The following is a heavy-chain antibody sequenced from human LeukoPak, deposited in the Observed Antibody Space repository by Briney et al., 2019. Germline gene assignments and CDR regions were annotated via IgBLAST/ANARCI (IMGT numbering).Heavy chain of an antibody. D-gene: IGHD1-7*01. CDR2: IYYSGRT. CDR1: GGSISSGSYY. Sequence: SETLSHNCTVSGGSISSGSYYWCWIRQPPGKGLEWIGSIYYSGRTYYNPSLKSRVTISVDTSKNQFSLKVSSVTAADTAVYYCARRHWKYENWFGPWGPGTLVTVSS. J-gene: IGHJ5*02. CDR3: ARRHWKYENWFGP. V-gene: IGHV4-39*01.